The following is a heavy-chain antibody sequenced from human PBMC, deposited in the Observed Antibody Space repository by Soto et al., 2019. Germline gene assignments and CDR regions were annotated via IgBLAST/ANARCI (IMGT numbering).Heavy chain of an antibody. V-gene: IGHV4-31*03. CDR3: ARGDYDWFDP. Sequence: QVQLQESGPGLVKPSQTLSLTCTVSGGTISSGGYYWSWIRQHPGKGLEWIGYIYYSGSSYYNPSIESRVTISVDTSKNQFSLQLSSVTAADTAVYYCARGDYDWFDPWGQGTLVTVSS. J-gene: IGHJ5*02. CDR1: GGTISSGGYY. CDR2: IYYSGSS. D-gene: IGHD4-17*01.